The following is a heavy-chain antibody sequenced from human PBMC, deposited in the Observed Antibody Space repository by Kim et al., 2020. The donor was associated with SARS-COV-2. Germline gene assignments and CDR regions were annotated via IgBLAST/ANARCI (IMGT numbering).Heavy chain of an antibody. V-gene: IGHV2-70*01. J-gene: IGHJ4*02. CDR3: ARTCIEAAGIDY. Sequence: YYSTSLKTRLTISKDTSKNQVVLTMTNMDPVDTATYYCARTCIEAAGIDYWGQGTLVTVSS. D-gene: IGHD6-13*01.